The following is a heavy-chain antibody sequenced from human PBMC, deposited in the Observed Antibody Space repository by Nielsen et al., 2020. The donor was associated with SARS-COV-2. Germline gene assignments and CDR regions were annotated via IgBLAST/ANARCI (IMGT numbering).Heavy chain of an antibody. J-gene: IGHJ4*02. CDR1: GYTLTELS. CDR3: ARGVGYGPPFDY. D-gene: IGHD5-18*01. CDR2: FDPEDGET. V-gene: IGHV1-24*01. Sequence: ASVKVSCKVSGYTLTELSMHWVRQAPGKGLEWMGGFDPEDGETIYAQKFQGRVTMTEDTSTDTAYMELSSLRSEDTAVYYCARGVGYGPPFDYWGQGTLVTVSS.